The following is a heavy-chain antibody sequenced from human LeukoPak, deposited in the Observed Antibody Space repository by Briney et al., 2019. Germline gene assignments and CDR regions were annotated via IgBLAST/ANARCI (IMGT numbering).Heavy chain of an antibody. J-gene: IGHJ4*02. CDR2: IFPSGGEI. V-gene: IGHV3-23*01. D-gene: IGHD2-8*02. CDR1: GFTFSTFA. CDR3: ATYRQVLLPFES. Sequence: GGSLRLSCAASGFTFSTFAMIWVRQPPGRGLEWVSSIFPSGGEIHYADSVRGRFTISRDNSKSTLSLQMNSLRAEDTAIYYCATYRQVLLPFESWGQGTLATVSS.